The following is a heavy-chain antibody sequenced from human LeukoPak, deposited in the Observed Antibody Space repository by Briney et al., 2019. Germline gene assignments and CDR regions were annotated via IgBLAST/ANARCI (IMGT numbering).Heavy chain of an antibody. CDR2: MNPNSGNT. V-gene: IGHV1-8*01. CDR3: ARGDIVVVPAANAGGNWFDP. CDR1: GYTFTSYD. D-gene: IGHD2-2*01. Sequence: ASVKVSCKASGYTFTSYDINWVRQATGQGLEWMGWMNPNSGNTGYAQKFQGRVTMTRNTSISTAYMELSSLRSEDTAVYYCARGDIVVVPAANAGGNWFDPWGQGTLVTVSS. J-gene: IGHJ5*02.